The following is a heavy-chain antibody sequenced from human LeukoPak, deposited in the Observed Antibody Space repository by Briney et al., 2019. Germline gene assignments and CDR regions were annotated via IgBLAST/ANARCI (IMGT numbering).Heavy chain of an antibody. CDR2: IFYSGTT. Sequence: PSETLSLTCTVSGGSISNYYWSWIRQPPGKGLEWIGYIFYSGTTNYNPSLKSRVTISVDTSKNQFSLKLNSVTAADTAVYYCARGVYIAAAQYGYWGQGTLVTVSS. CDR1: GGSISNYY. J-gene: IGHJ4*02. D-gene: IGHD6-13*01. V-gene: IGHV4-59*01. CDR3: ARGVYIAAAQYGY.